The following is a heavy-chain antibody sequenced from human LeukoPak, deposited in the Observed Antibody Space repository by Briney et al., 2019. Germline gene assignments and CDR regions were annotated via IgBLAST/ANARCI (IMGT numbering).Heavy chain of an antibody. V-gene: IGHV3-30*18. J-gene: IGHJ5*02. CDR1: GFTVSGSF. D-gene: IGHD3-22*01. CDR3: AKDATDSSGFNWFDP. CDR2: ISYDGSNK. Sequence: SGGSLRLSCAAPGFTVSGSFMSWVRQAPGKGLEWVAVISYDGSNKYYADSVKGRFTISRDNSKNTLYLQMNSLRAEDTAVYYCAKDATDSSGFNWFDPWGQGTLVTVSS.